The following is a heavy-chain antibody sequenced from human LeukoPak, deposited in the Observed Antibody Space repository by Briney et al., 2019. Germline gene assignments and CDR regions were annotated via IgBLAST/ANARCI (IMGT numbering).Heavy chain of an antibody. J-gene: IGHJ2*01. D-gene: IGHD3-22*01. CDR3: ARGVTMIVVVIHDWYFDL. CDR2: IYYTRST. V-gene: IGHV4-39*01. Sequence: SETLSLTCTVSGDSISSYYWGWIRQPPGKGLEWIGSIYYTRSTYYNPSLKSRVTISVDTSKNQFSLKLTSVTAADTAVYYCARGVTMIVVVIHDWYFDLWGRGTLVTVSS. CDR1: GDSISSYY.